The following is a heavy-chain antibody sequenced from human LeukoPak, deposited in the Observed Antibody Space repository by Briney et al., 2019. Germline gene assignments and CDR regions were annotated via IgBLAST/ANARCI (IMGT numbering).Heavy chain of an antibody. CDR2: IGHDGNNK. D-gene: IGHD3-22*01. J-gene: IGHJ4*02. CDR3: AKEDSSGYYESYYFDY. V-gene: IGHV3-30*02. CDR1: GFIFSNYG. Sequence: GGSLRLSCAASGFIFSNYGFRWVRQAPGKGLEWVGFIGHDGNNKYYADSVRGRFTISRDNSKNTVYLQMNSLRAEDTALYYCAKEDSSGYYESYYFDYWGQGTLVTVSS.